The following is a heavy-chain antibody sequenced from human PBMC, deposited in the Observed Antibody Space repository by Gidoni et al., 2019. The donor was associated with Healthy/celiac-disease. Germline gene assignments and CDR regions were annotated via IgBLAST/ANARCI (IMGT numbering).Heavy chain of an antibody. D-gene: IGHD3-3*01. CDR3: ARVQYYDFWSGYWGKYYYYGMDV. CDR2: IYYSGST. J-gene: IGHJ6*02. V-gene: IGHV4-39*01. CDR1: GGSISSSSYY. Sequence: QLQLQESGPGLVKPSETLSLTCTVSGGSISSSSYYWGWIRQPPGKGLEWIGSIYYSGSTYYNPSLKSRVTISVDTSKNQFSLKLSSVTAADTAVYYCARVQYYDFWSGYWGKYYYYGMDVWGQGTTVTVSS.